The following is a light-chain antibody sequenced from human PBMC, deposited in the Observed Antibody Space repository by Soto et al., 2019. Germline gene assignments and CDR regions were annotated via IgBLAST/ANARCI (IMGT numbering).Light chain of an antibody. CDR3: QQYNSYSQKT. CDR2: AAS. Sequence: DIQMTQSPSSLSASVGDRVTITCRASQSISSYLNWYQQKPGKAPKLLIYAASSLQSGVPSRFSGSGSGTEFTLTISSLQPDDFATYYCQQYNSYSQKTFGQGTKVDIK. V-gene: IGKV1-5*01. CDR1: QSISSY. J-gene: IGKJ1*01.